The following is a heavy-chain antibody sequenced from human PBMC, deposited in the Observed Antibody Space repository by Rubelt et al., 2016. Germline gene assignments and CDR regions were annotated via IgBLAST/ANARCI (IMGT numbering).Heavy chain of an antibody. CDR2: LFSGNT. CDR3: ARGYGDSDGGDWFDP. V-gene: IGHV4-39*01. J-gene: IGHJ5*02. Sequence: QLQLHESGPGLVRPSETLSLTCSVSGDSINTNNFYWGWIRQPPGKGLQWIGSLFSGNTYYNPSLKSRVPISLDTSKNQFSLKLNSWTAADTALYYCARGYGDSDGGDWFDPWGQGTLVTVSS. D-gene: IGHD4-17*01. CDR1: GDSINTNNFY.